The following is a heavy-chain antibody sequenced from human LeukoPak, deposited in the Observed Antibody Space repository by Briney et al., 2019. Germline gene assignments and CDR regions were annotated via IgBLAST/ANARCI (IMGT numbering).Heavy chain of an antibody. J-gene: IGHJ4*03. CDR3: ARTRGYSYGQGYFDY. Sequence: PGGSLRLSCAASGSTLSNFWMSWVRQAPGKGLEWVANINQDGSEEYYVDSVKGRFTISRDNAKNSLYLQMSSLRAEDTAVYYCARTRGYSYGQGYFDYWGQGTTVTVSS. V-gene: IGHV3-7*05. CDR1: GSTLSNFW. CDR2: INQDGSEE. D-gene: IGHD5-18*01.